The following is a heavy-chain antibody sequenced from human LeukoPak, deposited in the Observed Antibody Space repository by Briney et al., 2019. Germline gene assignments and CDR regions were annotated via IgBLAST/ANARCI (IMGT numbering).Heavy chain of an antibody. CDR3: VRDVDYAFDY. V-gene: IGHV3-53*01. CDR2: IYSGGST. Sequence: PGGSLRLSCAASGFTVSSNYMSWVRQAPGKGLEWVSVIYSGGSTHYADSVKGRFTISRDNAKKSLFLQINSLRVEDTAVYFCVRDVDYAFDYWGQGVLVIVSS. CDR1: GFTVSSNY. D-gene: IGHD4-17*01. J-gene: IGHJ4*02.